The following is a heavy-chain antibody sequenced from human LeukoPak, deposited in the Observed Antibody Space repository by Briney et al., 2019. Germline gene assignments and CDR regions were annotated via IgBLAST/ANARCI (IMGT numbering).Heavy chain of an antibody. CDR3: AREEAEASTGFDY. J-gene: IGHJ4*02. CDR1: GFTFSSYS. V-gene: IGHV3-21*01. D-gene: IGHD6-13*01. CDR2: ISSSSSYI. Sequence: GGSLRLSCAASGFTFSSYSMNWVRQAPGKGLEWLSSISSSSSYIYYADSVKGHFTISRDNAKNSLYLQMNSLRAEDTAVYYCAREEAEASTGFDYWGLGTLVTVSS.